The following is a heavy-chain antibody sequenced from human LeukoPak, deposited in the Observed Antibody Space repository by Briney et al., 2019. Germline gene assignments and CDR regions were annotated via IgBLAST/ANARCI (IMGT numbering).Heavy chain of an antibody. CDR2: IIPIFGTA. Sequence: SVKVSCKASGGTFSSYAISWVRQAPGQGLEWMGGIIPIFGTANYAQKFQGRVTITADESTSTAYMELSSLRSEDTAVYYCARGPSLGYCSSTSCLSYFDYWGQGTLVTVSS. J-gene: IGHJ4*02. D-gene: IGHD2-2*01. V-gene: IGHV1-69*01. CDR3: ARGPSLGYCSSTSCLSYFDY. CDR1: GGTFSSYA.